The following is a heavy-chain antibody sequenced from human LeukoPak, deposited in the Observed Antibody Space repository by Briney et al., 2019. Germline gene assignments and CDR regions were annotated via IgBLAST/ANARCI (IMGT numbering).Heavy chain of an antibody. Sequence: GGSLRLSCAASGCTFSSYGMHWVRQAPGKGLEWVAVISYDGSNKYYADSVKGRFTISRDNSKNTLYLQMNSLRAEDTAVYYCAKDRGSGSYYIFDYWGQGTLVTVSS. D-gene: IGHD3-10*01. CDR3: AKDRGSGSYYIFDY. CDR1: GCTFSSYG. V-gene: IGHV3-30*18. CDR2: ISYDGSNK. J-gene: IGHJ4*02.